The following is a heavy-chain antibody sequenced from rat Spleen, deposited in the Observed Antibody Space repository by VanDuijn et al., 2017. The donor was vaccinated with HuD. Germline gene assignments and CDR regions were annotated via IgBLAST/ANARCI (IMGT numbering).Heavy chain of an antibody. CDR2: ISYGDSSGHSGT. J-gene: IGHJ2*01. V-gene: IGHV5-29*01. CDR3: TRDSGSYYFDY. Sequence: EVQLVESGGGLVQPGRSLKLSCAASGFTFSDYGVAWVRQASTTGLEWVATISYGDSSGHSGTYYRDSVKVQFTISRDNAKSTRYLQMDSLRSEDTATYYCTRDSGSYYFDYWGQGVMVTVSS. D-gene: IGHD4-3*01. CDR1: GFTFSDYG.